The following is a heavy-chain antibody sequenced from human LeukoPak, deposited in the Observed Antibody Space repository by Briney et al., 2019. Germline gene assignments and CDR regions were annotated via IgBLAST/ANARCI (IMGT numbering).Heavy chain of an antibody. CDR1: GGSISSSSYY. Sequence: SETLSLTCTVSGGSISSSSYYWGWIRQPPGKGLEWIGSNCYSGSTYYNPSLKSRVTISVVTSKNQFSLKLSSVTAADTAVYYCARMDGAMVPNFDYWGQGTLVNVSS. CDR3: ARMDGAMVPNFDY. CDR2: NCYSGST. J-gene: IGHJ4*02. D-gene: IGHD5-18*01. V-gene: IGHV4-39*07.